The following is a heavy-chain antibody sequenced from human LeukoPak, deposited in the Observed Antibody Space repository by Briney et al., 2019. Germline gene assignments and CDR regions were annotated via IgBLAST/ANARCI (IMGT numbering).Heavy chain of an antibody. CDR2: IIPILGIA. CDR1: GGTFSSYA. Sequence: GASVKVSCKASGGTFSSYAISWVRQAPGQGLEWMGRIIPILGIANYAQKFQGRVTITADKSTSTAYMELSSLRSEDTAVYYCATAYCSSTSCPYYFDYWGQGTLVTVSS. CDR3: ATAYCSSTSCPYYFDY. V-gene: IGHV1-69*04. J-gene: IGHJ4*02. D-gene: IGHD2-2*01.